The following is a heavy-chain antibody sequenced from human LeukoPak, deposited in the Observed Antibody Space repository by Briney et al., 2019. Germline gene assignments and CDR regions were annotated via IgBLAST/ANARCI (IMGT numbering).Heavy chain of an antibody. CDR1: SGSISTSNYY. Sequence: SETLSLTCTVSSGSISTSNYYWGWVRQPPGKGLEWIGSIYYSGSTYYNPSLKTRVTISLDTSNNQFSLKLSSVTAADTAVYYCARDQSAFDVWGQGTMVTVSS. CDR2: IYYSGST. CDR3: ARDQSAFDV. J-gene: IGHJ3*01. V-gene: IGHV4-39*07.